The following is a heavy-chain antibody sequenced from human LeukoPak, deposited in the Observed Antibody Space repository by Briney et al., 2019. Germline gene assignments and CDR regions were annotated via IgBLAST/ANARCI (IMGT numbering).Heavy chain of an antibody. CDR2: INHSGST. V-gene: IGHV4-34*01. CDR1: GGSFSGYY. D-gene: IGHD5-18*01. CDR3: ARNSDTAMVDY. Sequence: SETLSLTCVVYGGSFSGYYWSWIRQPPGKGLEWIGEINHSGSTNYNPSLKSRVTISVDTSKNQFSLKLSSVTAADTAVYYCARNSDTAMVDYWGQGTLVTVSS. J-gene: IGHJ4*02.